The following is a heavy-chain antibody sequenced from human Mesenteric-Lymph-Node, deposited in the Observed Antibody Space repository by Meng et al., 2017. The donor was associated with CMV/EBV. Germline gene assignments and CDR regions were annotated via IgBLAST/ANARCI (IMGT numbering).Heavy chain of an antibody. V-gene: IGHV5-51*01. J-gene: IGHJ4*02. CDR2: TYPGDSDT. CDR1: GYSFTSYW. CDR3: ARHTAAATFSGDY. D-gene: IGHD2-15*01. Sequence: KVSCKGSGYSFTSYWIGWVRQMPGKGLEWMGITYPGDSDTRYSPSFQGQVTISADKSISTAYLQWSSLKASDTAMYFCARHTAAATFSGDYWGQGTLVTVSS.